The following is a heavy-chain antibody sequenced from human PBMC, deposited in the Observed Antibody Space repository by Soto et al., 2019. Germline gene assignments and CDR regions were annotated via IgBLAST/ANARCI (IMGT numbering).Heavy chain of an antibody. J-gene: IGHJ4*02. D-gene: IGHD5-18*01. Sequence: QVQLVESGGGVVQPGRSLRLSCAASGFTFSDYALHWVRQAPGKGLEWVTVISSDGGNRYYADSVKGRFTISRDNSKNTLYLQMSSLRVEDTAIYICAHLAGLSHTDDFWGQGTPVTVSS. CDR1: GFTFSDYA. CDR2: ISSDGGNR. CDR3: AHLAGLSHTDDF. V-gene: IGHV3-30-3*01.